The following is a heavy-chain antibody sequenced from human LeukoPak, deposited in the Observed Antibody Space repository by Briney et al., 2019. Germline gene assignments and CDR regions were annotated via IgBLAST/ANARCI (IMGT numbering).Heavy chain of an antibody. CDR3: APRRHGDYYLGDY. D-gene: IGHD4-17*01. CDR2: IYNTGST. V-gene: IGHV4-39*07. CDR1: GGSISSSSYY. Sequence: SETLSLTCSVSGGSISSSSYYWGWIRQPPGKGLEWIGSIYNTGSTHYNPSLKSRVTISVDTSKNQFSLKVSSVTAADTAVYYCAPRRHGDYYLGDYWGQGTLVTVSS. J-gene: IGHJ4*02.